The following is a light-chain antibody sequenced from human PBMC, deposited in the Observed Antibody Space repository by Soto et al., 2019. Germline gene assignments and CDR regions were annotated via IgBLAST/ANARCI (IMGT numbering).Light chain of an antibody. Sequence: EVVMTQSPATLSVSPGDRATLSCRASQSVLTNLVWYQQIPGQAPRLLIYGASTRATGIPARFSGSGSGTDFILTISSLEPEDFAIYYCQQRSNWITFGQGTRLEIK. CDR1: QSVLTN. CDR2: GAS. J-gene: IGKJ5*01. CDR3: QQRSNWIT. V-gene: IGKV3-15*01.